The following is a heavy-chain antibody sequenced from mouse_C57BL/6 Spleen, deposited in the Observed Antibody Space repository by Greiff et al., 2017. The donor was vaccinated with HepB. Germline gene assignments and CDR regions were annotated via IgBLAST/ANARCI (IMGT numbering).Heavy chain of an antibody. V-gene: IGHV1-7*01. CDR2: INPSSGYT. Sequence: VQLQQSGAELATPGASVKLSCKASGYTFTSYWMHWVKQRPGQGLEWIGYINPSSGYTKYNQKFKDKATLTADKSSSTAYMQLSSLTYEESAVYYCARVATVVDSFAYWGQGTLVTVSA. CDR3: ARVATVVDSFAY. J-gene: IGHJ3*01. CDR1: GYTFTSYW. D-gene: IGHD1-1*01.